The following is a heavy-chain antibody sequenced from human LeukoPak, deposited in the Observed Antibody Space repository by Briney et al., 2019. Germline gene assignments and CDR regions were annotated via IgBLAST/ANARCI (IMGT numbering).Heavy chain of an antibody. CDR1: GGSFSGYY. V-gene: IGHV4-34*01. CDR2: INHSGST. Sequence: SETLSLTCAVYGGSFSGYYWSWIRQPPGKGLEWIGEINHSGSTNYNPSLKSRVTISVDTSKNQFSLKLSSVTAADTAVYYCAGGLYGDYWGQGTLVTVSS. J-gene: IGHJ4*02. D-gene: IGHD2-2*02. CDR3: AGGLYGDY.